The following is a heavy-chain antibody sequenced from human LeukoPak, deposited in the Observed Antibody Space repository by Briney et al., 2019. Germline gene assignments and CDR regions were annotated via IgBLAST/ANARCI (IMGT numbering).Heavy chain of an antibody. D-gene: IGHD3-22*01. V-gene: IGHV5-51*01. J-gene: IGHJ4*02. CDR1: GYSFTSYW. CDR3: ARPSAVGYDSSGYFDY. Sequence: LGESLKISCKGSGYSFTSYWIGWVRQMPGKGLEWMGIIYPGDSDTRYSPSFQGQVTISADKSISAAYLQWSSLKASDTAMYYCARPSAVGYDSSGYFDYWGQGTLVTVSS. CDR2: IYPGDSDT.